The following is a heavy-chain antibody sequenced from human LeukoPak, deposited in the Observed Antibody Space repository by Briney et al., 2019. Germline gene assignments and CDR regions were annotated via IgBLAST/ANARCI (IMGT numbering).Heavy chain of an antibody. V-gene: IGHV4-59*08. CDR3: ARHGPHVRKDAFDI. D-gene: IGHD1-14*01. CDR2: IYYSGST. J-gene: IGHJ3*02. CDR1: GGSISSYY. Sequence: SETLSLTCTVSGGSISSYYWSWIRQPPGKGLEWIGYIYYSGSTNYNPSLKSRVTISVDTSKNQFSLKLSSVTAADTAVYYCARHGPHVRKDAFDIWGQGTMVTVSS.